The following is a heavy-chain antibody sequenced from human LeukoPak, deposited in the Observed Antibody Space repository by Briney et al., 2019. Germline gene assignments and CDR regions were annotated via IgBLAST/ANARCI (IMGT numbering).Heavy chain of an antibody. CDR1: GGTFSSYA. J-gene: IGHJ4*02. CDR2: IIPIFGTA. Sequence: GASVKVSCKASGGTFSSYAISWVRQAPGQGLEWMGGIIPIFGTANYAQKFRGRVTITADESTSTAYMELSSLRSEDTAVYYCALDYGDYVTDYWGQGTLVTVSS. D-gene: IGHD4-17*01. CDR3: ALDYGDYVTDY. V-gene: IGHV1-69*13.